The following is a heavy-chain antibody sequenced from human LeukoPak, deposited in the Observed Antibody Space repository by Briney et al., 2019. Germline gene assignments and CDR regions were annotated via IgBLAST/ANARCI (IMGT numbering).Heavy chain of an antibody. J-gene: IGHJ3*02. CDR1: GGTFSSYA. D-gene: IGHD6-13*01. Sequence: SVKVSCKASGGTFSSYAISWVRQAPGQGLEGMGGSIPIFCTASYAQKFQGRVTITADESTSTSYMELSSLRSEDTAVYYCASSRAAAGTEAWYDAFDIWGQGTMVTVSS. CDR2: SIPIFCTA. V-gene: IGHV1-69*13. CDR3: ASSRAAAGTEAWYDAFDI.